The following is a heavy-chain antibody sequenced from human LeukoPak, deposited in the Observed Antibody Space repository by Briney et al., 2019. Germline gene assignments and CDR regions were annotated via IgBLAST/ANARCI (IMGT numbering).Heavy chain of an antibody. Sequence: GGSLRLSCAASGFTFSSYAMHWVRQAPGKGLEWVAVISYDGSNKYYAGSVKGRFTISRDNSKNTLYLQMNSLRAEDTAVYYCARASAMIVVGGGFDYWGQGTLVTVSS. CDR1: GFTFSSYA. CDR3: ARASAMIVVGGGFDY. J-gene: IGHJ4*02. CDR2: ISYDGSNK. V-gene: IGHV3-30*14. D-gene: IGHD3-22*01.